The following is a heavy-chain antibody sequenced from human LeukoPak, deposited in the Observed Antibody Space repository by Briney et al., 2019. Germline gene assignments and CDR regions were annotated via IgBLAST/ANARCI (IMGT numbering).Heavy chain of an antibody. D-gene: IGHD6-19*01. CDR2: TYYRSKWYN. J-gene: IGHJ4*02. Sequence: SQTLSLTCAISGDSVSSNSAAWNWVRQSPTIGLEWLGRTYYRSKWYNDYAVSVKSRITINPDTSKNQISLQLNSVTPEDTAVYYCARGWGAVAGPFDYWGQGTLVTVSS. CDR1: GDSVSSNSAA. V-gene: IGHV6-1*01. CDR3: ARGWGAVAGPFDY.